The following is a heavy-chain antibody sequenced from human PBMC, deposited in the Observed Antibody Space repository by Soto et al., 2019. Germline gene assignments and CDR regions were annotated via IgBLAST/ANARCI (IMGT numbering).Heavy chain of an antibody. CDR2: IYYSGST. D-gene: IGHD3-9*01. J-gene: IGHJ4*02. Sequence: SETLSLTCTVSGGSISSYYWSWIRQPPGKGLEWIGYIYYSGSTNYNPSLKSRVTISVDTSKNQFSLKLSSVTAADTAVYYCASAVLRYFDWLPDYFDYWGQGTLVTVSS. V-gene: IGHV4-59*01. CDR3: ASAVLRYFDWLPDYFDY. CDR1: GGSISSYY.